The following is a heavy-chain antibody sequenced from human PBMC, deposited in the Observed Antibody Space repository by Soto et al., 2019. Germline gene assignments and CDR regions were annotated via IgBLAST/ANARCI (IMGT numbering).Heavy chain of an antibody. CDR2: MNPNSGNT. CDR1: GYTFTSYD. CDR3: ARGLSSIWYVTANWFDP. V-gene: IGHV1-8*01. D-gene: IGHD6-13*01. J-gene: IGHJ5*02. Sequence: QVQLVQSGAEVKKPGASVKVSCKASGYTFTSYDINWVRQATGQGLEWMGWMNPNSGNTGYAQKFQGRVTMTRNTSISTAYMELSSLRSEDTAVYYCARGLSSIWYVTANWFDPWGQGTLVTVSS.